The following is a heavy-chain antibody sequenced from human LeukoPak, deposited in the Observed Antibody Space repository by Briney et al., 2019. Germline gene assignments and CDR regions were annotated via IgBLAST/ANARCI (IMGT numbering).Heavy chain of an antibody. CDR2: ISSSGSTK. CDR3: ARDGPRSVSSSSYFDY. D-gene: IGHD6-13*01. V-gene: IGHV3-48*03. J-gene: IGHJ4*02. CDR1: GFTFSSYE. Sequence: PGGYLRLSCAGSGFTFSSYEMNGVRLAPGKGLEGVSYISSSGSTKYYADSVKGRFTISRDNAKNSLYLQMNSLRAEDTALYYCARDGPRSVSSSSYFDYWGQGTLVTVSS.